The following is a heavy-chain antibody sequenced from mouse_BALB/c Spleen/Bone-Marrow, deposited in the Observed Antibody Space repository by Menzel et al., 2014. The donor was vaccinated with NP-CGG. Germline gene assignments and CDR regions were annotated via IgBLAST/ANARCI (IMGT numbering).Heavy chain of an antibody. CDR1: GFTFSNYG. CDR3: TRLTLDYAMDY. CDR2: ISSGGSYT. V-gene: IGHV5-6*01. Sequence: EVKLVESGGDLVKPGGSLKLSCAASGFTFSNYGMSWVRQTPDKRLEWVATISSGGSYTYFPDSVKGRFTISRDDAKNTLYLQMNSLKSEDAAMYYCTRLTLDYAMDYWGQGTSVTVSS. D-gene: IGHD1-3*01. J-gene: IGHJ4*01.